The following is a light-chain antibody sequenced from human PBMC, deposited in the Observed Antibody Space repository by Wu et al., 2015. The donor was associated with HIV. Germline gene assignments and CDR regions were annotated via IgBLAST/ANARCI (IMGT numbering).Light chain of an antibody. CDR1: QNISSSY. CDR2: GAS. Sequence: EIVLTQSPGTLSLSPGERATLSCRASQNISSSYLAWYQQKPGQAPRLLIYGASSRATGIPDRFSGSGSGTDFTLTINRLEPEDFAMYYCQQYGSPPYTFGQGTKLEIK. V-gene: IGKV3-20*01. J-gene: IGKJ2*01. CDR3: QQYGSPPYT.